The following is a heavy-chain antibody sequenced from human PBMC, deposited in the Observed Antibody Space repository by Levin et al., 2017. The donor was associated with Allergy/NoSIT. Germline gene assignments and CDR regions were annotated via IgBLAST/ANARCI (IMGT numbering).Heavy chain of an antibody. D-gene: IGHD6-25*01. CDR1: GFTFSRYG. J-gene: IGHJ6*02. V-gene: IGHV3-30*18. Sequence: SLLPSCAASGFTFSRYGVHWVRQAPGLFLSFFSFLSFSFLPPSSSSSFKGRFTISRDNSKNTLYLQMNSLRPEDTAVYYCAKDKDSCTDSSETYGMDCWGQGTSVTVSS. CDR2: LSFSFLPP. CDR3: AKDKDSCTDSSETYGMDC.